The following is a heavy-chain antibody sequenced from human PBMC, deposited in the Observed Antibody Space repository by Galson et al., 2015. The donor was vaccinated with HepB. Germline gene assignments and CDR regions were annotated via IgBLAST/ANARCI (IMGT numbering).Heavy chain of an antibody. CDR3: AKPLYDNSGWIYYYGD. Sequence: LRLSCAASGFTFSTYAMSWVRQAPGKGLEWISATSDGGAGTAYADSVRGRFTISRDNSKNTFYLQLNSLRVEDTAIYYCAKPLYDNSGWIYYYGDWGQGTLVTVSS. CDR1: GFTFSTYA. J-gene: IGHJ4*02. D-gene: IGHD3-22*01. V-gene: IGHV3-23*01. CDR2: TSDGGAGT.